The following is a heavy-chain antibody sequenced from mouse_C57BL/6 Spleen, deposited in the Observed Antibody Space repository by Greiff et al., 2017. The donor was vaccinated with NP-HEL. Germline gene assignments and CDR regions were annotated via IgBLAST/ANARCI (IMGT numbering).Heavy chain of an antibody. CDR3: ARWAGTYAMDY. V-gene: IGHV1-69*01. CDR2: IDPSDSYT. D-gene: IGHD4-1*01. J-gene: IGHJ4*01. Sequence: LQQPGAELVMPGASVKLSCKASGYTFTSYWMHWVKQRPGQGLEWIGEIDPSDSYTNYNQKFKGKSTLTVDKSSSTAYMQLSSLTSEDSAVYYCARWAGTYAMDYWGQGTSVTVSS. CDR1: GYTFTSYW.